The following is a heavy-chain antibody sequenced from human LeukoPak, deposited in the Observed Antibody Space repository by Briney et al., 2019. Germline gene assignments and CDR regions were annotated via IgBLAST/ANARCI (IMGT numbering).Heavy chain of an antibody. CDR1: GFTFSSYA. CDR2: ISYDGSNK. J-gene: IGHJ4*02. D-gene: IGHD1-26*01. CDR3: ARDGAY. V-gene: IGHV3-30-3*01. Sequence: GGSLRLSCAASGFTFSSYAMHWVRQAPGKGLEWVAVISYDGSNKYYADSVKGRFTISRDNSKNTLYLQMNSLRAEDTAVYYCARDGAYWGQGTPVTVSS.